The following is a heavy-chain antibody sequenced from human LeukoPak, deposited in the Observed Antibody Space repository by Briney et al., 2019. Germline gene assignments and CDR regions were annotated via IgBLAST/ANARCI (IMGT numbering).Heavy chain of an antibody. CDR2: IYYSGST. CDR1: GGSISNYY. CDR3: AREGVAAQRALDY. D-gene: IGHD6-19*01. J-gene: IGHJ4*02. Sequence: SETLSLTCTVSGGSISNYYWSWIRQPPGKGLEWIGYIYYSGSTNYNPSLKSRVTISVHTSKNQFSLKLSSVTAADTAVYYCAREGVAAQRALDYWGQGTLVTVSS. V-gene: IGHV4-59*01.